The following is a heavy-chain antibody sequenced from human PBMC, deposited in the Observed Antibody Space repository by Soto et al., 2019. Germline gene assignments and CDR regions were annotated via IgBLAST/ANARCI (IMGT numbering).Heavy chain of an antibody. J-gene: IGHJ3*02. CDR2: FSSSSSTI. V-gene: IGHV3-48*01. CDR3: AREADAFDI. CDR1: GFTFSSYS. Sequence: PGGSLRLSCAASGFTFSSYSMNWVRQAPGKGLELVSYFSSSSSTIYYADSVKGRFTISRDNAKNSLYLQMNSLRAEDTAVYYCAREADAFDIWGQGTMVTVSS.